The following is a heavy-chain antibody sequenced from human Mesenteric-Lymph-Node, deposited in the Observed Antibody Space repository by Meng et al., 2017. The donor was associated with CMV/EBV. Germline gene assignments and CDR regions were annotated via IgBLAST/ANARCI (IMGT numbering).Heavy chain of an antibody. CDR3: ARDIENFEFSSLLY. V-gene: IGHV3-48*03. J-gene: IGHJ4*02. CDR1: GFTFSSYE. D-gene: IGHD6-6*01. CDR2: ISSSGSTI. Sequence: GESLKISCAASGFTFSSYEMNWVRQAPGKGLEWVSYISSSGSTIYYADSVKGRSTISRDNAKNSLYLQMNSLRGEDTAVYYCARDIENFEFSSLLYWGQGTLVTVSS.